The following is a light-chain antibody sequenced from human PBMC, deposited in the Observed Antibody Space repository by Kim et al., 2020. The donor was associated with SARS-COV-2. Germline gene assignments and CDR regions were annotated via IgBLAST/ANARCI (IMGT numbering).Light chain of an antibody. Sequence: ASVGDRVTITCRTSQFISHDLAWYQQKPGKVPQLLIYDASTLQPGVPSRFSGTASGTEFTLTINSLQPEDVATYYCQKYDGAPWTFGQGTKVDIK. CDR3: QKYDGAPWT. CDR1: QFISHD. V-gene: IGKV1-27*01. CDR2: DAS. J-gene: IGKJ1*01.